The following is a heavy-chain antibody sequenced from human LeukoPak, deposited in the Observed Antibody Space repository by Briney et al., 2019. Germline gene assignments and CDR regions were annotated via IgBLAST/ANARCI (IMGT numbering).Heavy chain of an antibody. CDR2: ISSSSSYI. D-gene: IGHD1-26*01. CDR3: ARVVWELLGRGAFDI. V-gene: IGHV3-21*01. Sequence: PGGSLRLSCAASGYTFSSYSMYWVLQAPGKGLEWVSSISSSSSYIYYADSVKGRFTISRDNAKNSLYLQMNSLRAEDTAVYYCARVVWELLGRGAFDIWGQGTMVTVSS. CDR1: GYTFSSYS. J-gene: IGHJ3*02.